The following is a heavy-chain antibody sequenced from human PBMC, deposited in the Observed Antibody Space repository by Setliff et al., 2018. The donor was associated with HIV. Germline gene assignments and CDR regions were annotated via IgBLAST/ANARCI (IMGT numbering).Heavy chain of an antibody. CDR3: ARGRGWYGY. D-gene: IGHD6-19*01. CDR1: GGSFSDYY. V-gene: IGHV4-34*01. CDR2: INYSGGT. J-gene: IGHJ4*02. Sequence: SETLSLTCGIYGGSFSDYYWSWIRQPPGKGLEWIGEINYSGGTNYIPSLKSRVTISVDTSKNQFSLKLSSVSAADTAVYYCARGRGWYGYWGQGTVVTVSS.